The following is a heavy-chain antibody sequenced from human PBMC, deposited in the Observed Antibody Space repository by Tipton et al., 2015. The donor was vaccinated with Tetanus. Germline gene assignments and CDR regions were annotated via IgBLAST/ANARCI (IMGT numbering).Heavy chain of an antibody. J-gene: IGHJ4*02. D-gene: IGHD4-11*01. Sequence: TLSLTCTVSGGSVSSGSYYWSWIRQPPGKGLGWIGYIYYSGSTNYNPSLKSRVTISVDTSKNQFSLKLSSVTAADTAVYYCARLDYSKHFDYWGQGTLVTVSS. CDR2: IYYSGST. V-gene: IGHV4-61*01. CDR1: GGSVSSGSYY. CDR3: ARLDYSKHFDY.